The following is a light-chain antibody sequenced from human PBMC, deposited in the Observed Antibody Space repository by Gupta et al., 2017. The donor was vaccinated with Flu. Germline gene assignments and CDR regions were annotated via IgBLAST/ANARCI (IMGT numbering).Light chain of an antibody. CDR1: ANISGYKG. V-gene: IGLV3-21*02. CDR3: QAYETTTDQWV. Sequence: ANISGYKGVYWYQQRPGQAPMLMVYDVNVRPSGVPDRFSGSNSGDTATLTITRLEAEDEADYYCQAYETTTDQWVFGGGTKLTVL. CDR2: DVN. J-gene: IGLJ3*02.